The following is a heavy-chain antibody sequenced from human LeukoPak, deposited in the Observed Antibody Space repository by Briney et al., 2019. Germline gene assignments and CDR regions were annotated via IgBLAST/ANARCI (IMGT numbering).Heavy chain of an antibody. CDR2: IYYSGST. V-gene: IGHV4-59*08. CDR1: GGSISSYY. CDR3: ARHRLIQLSRKGENWFDP. J-gene: IGHJ5*02. Sequence: KPSETLSLTCTVSGGSISSYYWSWIRQPPGKGLEWIGYIYYSGSTNYNPSLKSRVTISVDTSKDQFSLKLSSVTAADTAVYYCARHRLIQLSRKGENWFDPWGQGTLVTVSS. D-gene: IGHD5-18*01.